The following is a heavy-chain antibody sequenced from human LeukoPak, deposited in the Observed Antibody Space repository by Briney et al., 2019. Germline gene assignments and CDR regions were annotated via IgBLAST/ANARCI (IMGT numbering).Heavy chain of an antibody. CDR2: IKQDVSEK. CDR3: ARDRSLITMVRVLDV. CDR1: GFTFSIYW. V-gene: IGHV3-7*01. Sequence: GGSLRLSCAASGFTFSIYWMSWVRQAPGKGLEWGANIKQDVSEKYYLDSVKGRFTISRDNAKNSLYLQMNSLRAADTAVYYCARDRSLITMVRVLDVWGQGTTVTVSS. D-gene: IGHD3-10*01. J-gene: IGHJ6*02.